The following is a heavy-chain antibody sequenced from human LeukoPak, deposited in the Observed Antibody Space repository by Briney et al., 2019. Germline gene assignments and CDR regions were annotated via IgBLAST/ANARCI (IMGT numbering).Heavy chain of an antibody. Sequence: GGSLRLSCAASGFTFSSYSMNWVRQAPGKGLEWVSSISSSSSYIYYADPVKGRFAISRDNAKNSLYLQMNSLRAEDTAVYYCARDRVREATITYGMDVWGQGTTVTVSS. D-gene: IGHD5-12*01. CDR3: ARDRVREATITYGMDV. V-gene: IGHV3-21*01. CDR1: GFTFSSYS. CDR2: ISSSSSYI. J-gene: IGHJ6*02.